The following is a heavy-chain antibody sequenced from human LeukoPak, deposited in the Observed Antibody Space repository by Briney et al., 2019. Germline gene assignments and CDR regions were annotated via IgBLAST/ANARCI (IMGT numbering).Heavy chain of an antibody. CDR2: INHIGST. J-gene: IGHJ4*02. D-gene: IGHD1-26*01. CDR1: GGSFSGYY. V-gene: IGHV4-34*01. Sequence: PSQTLSLTCAVHGGSFSGYYWSWIRQPPGKGLEWIGEINHIGSTNYNASLKSRVIISVDMTKKQFSLTLTSVTAADTAVYYCARGLSGSYYGDYFDFWGQGTLVTVSS. CDR3: ARGLSGSYYGDYFDF.